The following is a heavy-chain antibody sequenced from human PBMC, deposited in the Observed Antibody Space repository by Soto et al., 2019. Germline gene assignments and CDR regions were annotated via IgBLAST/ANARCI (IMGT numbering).Heavy chain of an antibody. Sequence: SETLSLTCTVSGGSISSYYWSWIRQPPGKGLEWIGYIYYSGSTNYNPSLKSRVTISVDTSKNQFSLKLSSVTAADTAVYYCATGEEAVVLDYWGQGTLVTVSS. D-gene: IGHD3-10*01. CDR1: GGSISSYY. J-gene: IGHJ4*02. V-gene: IGHV4-59*01. CDR3: ATGEEAVVLDY. CDR2: IYYSGST.